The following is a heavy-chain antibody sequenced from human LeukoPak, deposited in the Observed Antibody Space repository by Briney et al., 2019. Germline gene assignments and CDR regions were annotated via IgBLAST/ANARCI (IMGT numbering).Heavy chain of an antibody. J-gene: IGHJ6*02. D-gene: IGHD4-17*01. Sequence: PGGSLRLSCAASRFTVSSNYMSWPRHATGKGVQWVSIIYSGDSTYYADSVKGRLTISRDNSKNTLYLQMNSLRAEDTAVYYCARDLGASYYYSMDVWGQGATVTVSS. V-gene: IGHV3-53*01. CDR3: ARDLGASYYYSMDV. CDR1: RFTVSSNY. CDR2: IYSGDST.